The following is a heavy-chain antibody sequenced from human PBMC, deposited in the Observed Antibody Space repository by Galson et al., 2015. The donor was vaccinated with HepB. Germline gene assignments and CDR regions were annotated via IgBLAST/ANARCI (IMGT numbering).Heavy chain of an antibody. J-gene: IGHJ1*01. CDR3: AKDRSSSNWPEYLHH. V-gene: IGHV3-30*18. Sequence: SLRLSCAASGFTFSNYGMHWVRQAPGKGLEWVAVISYDGSHTYYADSVKGRFTIHKDTSKNTLYLQMNSLRTEDTAVYYCAKDRSSSNWPEYLHHWGQGTLVVVS. CDR2: ISYDGSHT. D-gene: IGHD2-2*01. CDR1: GFTFSNYG.